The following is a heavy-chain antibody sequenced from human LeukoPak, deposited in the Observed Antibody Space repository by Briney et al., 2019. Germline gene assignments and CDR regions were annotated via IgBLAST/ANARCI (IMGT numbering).Heavy chain of an antibody. CDR2: ISSSNIYI. V-gene: IGHV3-21*01. CDR3: ASQNPAWSSPFDY. D-gene: IGHD1-26*01. Sequence: GGSLRLSCAASGFTLSSYSMNWVRQAPGKGLEWVSSISSSNIYIYYADSVKGRLTISRDNAKNSLYLQLNSLRAEDTAVYNWASQNPAWSSPFDYWGDGTPVTVSS. CDR1: GFTLSSYS. J-gene: IGHJ4*01.